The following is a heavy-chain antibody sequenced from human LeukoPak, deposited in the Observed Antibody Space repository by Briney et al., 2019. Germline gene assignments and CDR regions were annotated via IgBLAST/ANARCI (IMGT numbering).Heavy chain of an antibody. CDR3: ARRYDYIWGSYRYFFDY. CDR1: GGSISSSSYY. CDR2: IYYSGST. D-gene: IGHD3-16*02. V-gene: IGHV4-39*01. J-gene: IGHJ4*02. Sequence: SETLSLTCTVFGGSISSSSYYWGWIRQPPGKWLEWIGSIYYSGSTYYNPSLKSRVTISVDTSKNQFSLKLSSVTAADTAVYYCARRYDYIWGSYRYFFDYWGQGTLVTVSS.